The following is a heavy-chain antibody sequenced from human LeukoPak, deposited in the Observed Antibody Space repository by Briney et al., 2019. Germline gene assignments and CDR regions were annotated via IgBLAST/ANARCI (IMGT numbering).Heavy chain of an antibody. J-gene: IGHJ6*03. Sequence: GASVQVSCKASGYSFTEHYIYWVRQAPGQGLEWVGRINCNSGDANSAQKFQGRVTMTRDTSISTAYMELSRLRSDDTAVYYCARRGYCSGGSCLYYYYYMDVWGKGTTVTISS. CDR2: INCNSGDA. CDR3: ARRGYCSGGSCLYYYYYMDV. V-gene: IGHV1-2*02. CDR1: GYSFTEHY. D-gene: IGHD2-15*01.